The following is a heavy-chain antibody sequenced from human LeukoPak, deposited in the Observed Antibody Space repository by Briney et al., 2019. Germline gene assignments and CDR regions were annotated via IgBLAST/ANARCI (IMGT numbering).Heavy chain of an antibody. V-gene: IGHV3-23*01. Sequence: PGGTLRLSCAASGFTSSSYGMSWVRQAPGKGLEWVSAISGSGGSTYYADSVKGRFTISRDNSKNTLYLQMNSLRAEDTAVYYCAKDIRGWWGAFDYWGQGTLVTVSS. D-gene: IGHD6-19*01. CDR2: ISGSGGST. CDR3: AKDIRGWWGAFDY. J-gene: IGHJ4*02. CDR1: GFTSSSYG.